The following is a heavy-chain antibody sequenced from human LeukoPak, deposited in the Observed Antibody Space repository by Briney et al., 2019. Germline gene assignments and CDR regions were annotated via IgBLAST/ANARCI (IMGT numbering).Heavy chain of an antibody. CDR1: GFTFSSYA. D-gene: IGHD2-2*01. CDR2: ISGSGGST. CDR3: AKAGYCSSTSCYYYYYMDV. Sequence: GGSLRLSCAASGFTFSSYAMSWVRQAPGKGLEWVSAISGSGGSTYYADFVKGRFTISRDNSKNTLYLQMNSLRAEDTAVYYCAKAGYCSSTSCYYYYYMDVWSKGTTVTVSS. J-gene: IGHJ6*03. V-gene: IGHV3-23*01.